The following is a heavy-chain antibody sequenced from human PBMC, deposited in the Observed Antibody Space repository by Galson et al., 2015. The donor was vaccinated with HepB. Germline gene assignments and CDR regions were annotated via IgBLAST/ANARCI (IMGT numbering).Heavy chain of an antibody. CDR1: GFTFSSYW. V-gene: IGHV3-74*01. J-gene: IGHJ3*01. D-gene: IGHD4-17*01. CDR3: ARVSDYGDYFAFDL. CDR2: INSDGSSA. Sequence: SLRLSCAASGFTFSSYWMHWVRQAPGKGLVWVSRINSDGSSATYADSVKGRFTISRDNAKNTLYLHMNSLRAEDTAVYYCARVSDYGDYFAFDLWGQGTMVTVSS.